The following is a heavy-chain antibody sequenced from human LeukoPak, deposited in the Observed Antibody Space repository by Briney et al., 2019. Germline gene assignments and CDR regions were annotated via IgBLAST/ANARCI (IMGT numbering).Heavy chain of an antibody. V-gene: IGHV3-11*04. Sequence: GGSLRLSCAASGFTFSDYYMSWIRQAPGKGLEWVSFISGSATTTYYVDSVKGRFTLSRDNAKNSLYLQMNSLRAEDTAVYYCARDRNVLLWFGEFPYFDYWGQGTLVTVSS. CDR3: ARDRNVLLWFGEFPYFDY. J-gene: IGHJ4*02. CDR2: ISGSATTT. CDR1: GFTFSDYY. D-gene: IGHD3-10*01.